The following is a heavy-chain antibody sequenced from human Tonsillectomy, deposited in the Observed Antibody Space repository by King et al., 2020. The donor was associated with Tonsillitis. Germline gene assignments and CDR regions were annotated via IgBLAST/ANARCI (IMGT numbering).Heavy chain of an antibody. Sequence: QLVQSGTEVKKPGASVKVSCKPYGYTFTSYGISWVRQAPGQGLEWRGWLNTYRGNTNYAQKFKGRVTMTMDTSTNTADMELRSLTSDDTAVYYCARERIHYKRGDYWAQGTLVSVFS. V-gene: IGHV1-18*04. CDR2: LNTYRGNT. D-gene: IGHD4-11*01. CDR1: GYTFTSYG. CDR3: ARERIHYKRGDY. J-gene: IGHJ4*02.